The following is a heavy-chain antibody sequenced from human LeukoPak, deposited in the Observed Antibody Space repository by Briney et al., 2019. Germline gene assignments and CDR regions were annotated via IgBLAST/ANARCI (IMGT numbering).Heavy chain of an antibody. V-gene: IGHV1-2*02. CDR2: INPNSGAT. CDR1: GYTSIGYY. J-gene: IGHJ4*02. CDR3: ARDEGYCSGGSCYSLFDY. D-gene: IGHD2-15*01. Sequence: GASVKVSCKASGYTSIGYYVHWVRQAPGQGLEWMGWINPNSGATNYAQRFQGRVTMTRDTSISTAYMELSRLRSDDTAVYYCARDEGYCSGGSCYSLFDYWGQGTLVTVSS.